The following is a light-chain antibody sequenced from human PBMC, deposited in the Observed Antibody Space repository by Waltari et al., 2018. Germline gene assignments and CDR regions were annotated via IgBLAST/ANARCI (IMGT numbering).Light chain of an antibody. CDR3: NSRDSSGNHVI. V-gene: IGLV3-19*01. CDR2: GKN. J-gene: IGLJ2*01. CDR1: TLRDYY. Sequence: SSELTQDPTVSVALGQTVRITCQGDTLRDYYASWYQLKPGQAPVLLIYGKNNRPSWIPDRFSGSTSGNTSSLTITGAQAEDEADFYCNSRDSSGNHVIFGGGTKLTVL.